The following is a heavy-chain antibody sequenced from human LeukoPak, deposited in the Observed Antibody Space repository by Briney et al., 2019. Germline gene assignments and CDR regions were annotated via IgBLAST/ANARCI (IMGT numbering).Heavy chain of an antibody. Sequence: QTGGSLRLSCAASGFTFSSYWMSWVRQAPGKGLEWVANIKQDGSEKYYVDSVKGRFTISRDNAQNSLYLHMNSLRAEDTGIYYCARLRGSPMYPDYWGQGTLVTVSS. CDR3: ARLRGSPMYPDY. J-gene: IGHJ4*02. CDR2: IKQDGSEK. D-gene: IGHD3-10*01. V-gene: IGHV3-7*01. CDR1: GFTFSSYW.